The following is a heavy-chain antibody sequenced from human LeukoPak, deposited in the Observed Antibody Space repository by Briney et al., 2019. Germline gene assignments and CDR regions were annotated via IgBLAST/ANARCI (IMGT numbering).Heavy chain of an antibody. J-gene: IGHJ4*02. D-gene: IGHD5-18*01. V-gene: IGHV3-23*01. CDR2: ISESGSGT. CDR3: AKDIAQGYTFGSIEQDY. Sequence: GGSLRLSCAVSGLTFSRYAMTWFRQAPGKGLDWVSPISESGSGTYYADSVKGRFTISRDNSKDTLSLQMNSLRAEDTAVYYCAKDIAQGYTFGSIEQDYWGQGTLVTVSS. CDR1: GLTFSRYA.